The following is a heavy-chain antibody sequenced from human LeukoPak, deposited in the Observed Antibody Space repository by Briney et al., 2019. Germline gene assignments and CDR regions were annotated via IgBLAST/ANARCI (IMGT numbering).Heavy chain of an antibody. CDR3: ARQSATYDFWSGYYKGYYYYMDV. Sequence: SETLSLTCTVSGGSISSYYRSWIRQPPGKGLEWIGYIYTSGSTNYNPSLKSRVTISVDTSKNQFSLKLSSVTAADTAVYYCARQSATYDFWSGYYKGYYYYMDVWGKGTTVTVSS. CDR2: IYTSGST. D-gene: IGHD3-3*01. V-gene: IGHV4-4*09. CDR1: GGSISSYY. J-gene: IGHJ6*03.